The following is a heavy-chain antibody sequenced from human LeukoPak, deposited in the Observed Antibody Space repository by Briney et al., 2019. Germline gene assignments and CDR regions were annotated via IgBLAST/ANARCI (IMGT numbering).Heavy chain of an antibody. Sequence: GGSLRLSCAASGFTFSSYAMSWVRQAPGKGLEWVSAISGSGGSTYYADSVKGRFTISRDNSKNTLYLQMNSLRAEDTAVYYCARVGHRKSDYGDYGEPIDYWGQGTLVTVSS. D-gene: IGHD4-17*01. CDR2: ISGSGGST. V-gene: IGHV3-23*01. CDR3: ARVGHRKSDYGDYGEPIDY. CDR1: GFTFSSYA. J-gene: IGHJ4*02.